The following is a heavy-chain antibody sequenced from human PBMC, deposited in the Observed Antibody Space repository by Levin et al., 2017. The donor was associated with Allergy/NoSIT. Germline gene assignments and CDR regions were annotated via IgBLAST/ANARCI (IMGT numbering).Heavy chain of an antibody. V-gene: IGHV1-18*01. Sequence: ASVKVSCKASGYTFTSYGISWVRQAPGQGLEWMGWISAYNGNTNYAQKLQGRVTMTTDTSTSTAYMELRSLRSDDTAVYYCARVHDYDFWSGYDDVPNNWFDPWGQGTLVTVSS. CDR2: ISAYNGNT. CDR1: GYTFTSYG. D-gene: IGHD3-3*01. J-gene: IGHJ5*02. CDR3: ARVHDYDFWSGYDDVPNNWFDP.